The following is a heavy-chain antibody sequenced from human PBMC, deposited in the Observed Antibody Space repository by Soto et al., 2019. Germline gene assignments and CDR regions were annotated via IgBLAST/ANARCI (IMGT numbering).Heavy chain of an antibody. D-gene: IGHD4-17*01. CDR1: GYTFTSYG. J-gene: IGHJ4*02. Sequence: ASVKVSCKASGYTFTSYGISWVRQAPGQGLEWMGWISAYNGNTNYAQKLQGRVTMTTDTSTSTAYMELRSLRSDDTAVYYCARAALWDYGDYLSPYPTYYFDYWGQGTLVTVSS. CDR3: ARAALWDYGDYLSPYPTYYFDY. V-gene: IGHV1-18*01. CDR2: ISAYNGNT.